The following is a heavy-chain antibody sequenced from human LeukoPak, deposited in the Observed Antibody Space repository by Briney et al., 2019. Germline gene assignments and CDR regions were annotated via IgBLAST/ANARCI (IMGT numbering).Heavy chain of an antibody. V-gene: IGHV4-30-4*08. Sequence: SETLSPTCTVSGGSISSGDYYWSWIRQPPGKGLEWIGYIYYSGSTYYNPSLKSRVTISVDTSKNQFSLKLSSVTAADTAVYYCAKTTVTTSGILFDYWGQGTLVTVSS. D-gene: IGHD4-17*01. CDR2: IYYSGST. CDR1: GGSISSGDYY. CDR3: AKTTVTTSGILFDY. J-gene: IGHJ4*02.